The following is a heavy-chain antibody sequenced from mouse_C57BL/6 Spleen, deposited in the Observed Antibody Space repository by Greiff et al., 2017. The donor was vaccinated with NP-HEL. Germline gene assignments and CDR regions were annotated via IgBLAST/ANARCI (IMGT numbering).Heavy chain of an antibody. Sequence: EVQGVESGGDLVKPGGSLKLSCAASGFTFSSYGMSWVRQTPDKRLEWVATISSGGSYTYYPDSVKGRFTISRDNAKNTLYLQMSSLKSEDTAMYYCARHGTGTWGYWGQGTTLTVSS. D-gene: IGHD4-1*01. CDR1: GFTFSSYG. CDR3: ARHGTGTWGY. CDR2: ISSGGSYT. V-gene: IGHV5-6*01. J-gene: IGHJ2*01.